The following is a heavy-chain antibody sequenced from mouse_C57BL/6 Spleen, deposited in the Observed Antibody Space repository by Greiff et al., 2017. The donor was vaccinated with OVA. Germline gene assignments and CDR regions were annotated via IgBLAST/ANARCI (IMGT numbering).Heavy chain of an antibody. D-gene: IGHD4-1*01. J-gene: IGHJ4*01. CDR1: GYTFTSYW. V-gene: IGHV1-7*01. CDR2: INPSSGYT. CDR3: ARRGTGKGYALDY. Sequence: VQLQQSGAELAKPGASVKLSCKASGYTFTSYWMHWVKQRPGQGLEWIGDINPSSGYTKYNQKFKDKATLTADKSSSTAYMQLSSLTYEDSAVYYCARRGTGKGYALDYWGQGTSVTVSS.